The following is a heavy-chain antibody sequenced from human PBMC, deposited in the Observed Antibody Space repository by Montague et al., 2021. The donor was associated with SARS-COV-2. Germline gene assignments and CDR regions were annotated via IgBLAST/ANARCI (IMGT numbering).Heavy chain of an antibody. CDR2: IDWDDDK. D-gene: IGHD3-9*01. CDR3: ARRTYDILTGYGYGMDV. V-gene: IGHV2-70*11. CDR1: GFSLSTSGMC. J-gene: IGHJ6*02. Sequence: PALVKPTQTLTPTCTFSGFSLSTSGMCVSWIRQPPGKALEWLARIDWDDDKYYSTSLKTRLTISKETSKNQVVLTMTNMDPVDTATYYCARRTYDILTGYGYGMDVWGQGTTVTVSS.